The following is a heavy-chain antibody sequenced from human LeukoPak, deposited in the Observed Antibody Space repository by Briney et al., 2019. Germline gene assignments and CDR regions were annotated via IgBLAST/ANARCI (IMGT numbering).Heavy chain of an antibody. V-gene: IGHV1-18*01. Sequence: ASVKVSCKASGGAFTNYAISWVRQAPGQGLEWMGWISAYNGNTNYAQKLQGRVTMTTDTSTSTAYMELRSLRSDDTAVYYCARPDYYDSSGPLCYWGQGTLVTVSS. CDR1: GGAFTNYA. D-gene: IGHD3-22*01. CDR2: ISAYNGNT. J-gene: IGHJ4*02. CDR3: ARPDYYDSSGPLCY.